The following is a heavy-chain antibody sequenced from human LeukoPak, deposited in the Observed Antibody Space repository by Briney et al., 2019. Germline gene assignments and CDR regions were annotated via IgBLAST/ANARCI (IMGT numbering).Heavy chain of an antibody. CDR2: IYPGDSDT. CDR1: GYSFTSYW. Sequence: PGESLKISCKGSGYSFTSYWIGWVRQMPGKGLEWMGIIYPGDSDTRYSPSFQGQVTISADKSISTAYLQWSSLKASDTAMYYCARPRVVDTAMESIDYWGQGTLVTVSS. D-gene: IGHD5-18*01. CDR3: ARPRVVDTAMESIDY. J-gene: IGHJ4*02. V-gene: IGHV5-51*01.